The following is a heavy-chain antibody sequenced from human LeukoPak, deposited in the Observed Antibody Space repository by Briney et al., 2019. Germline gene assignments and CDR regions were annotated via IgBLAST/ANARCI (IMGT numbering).Heavy chain of an antibody. J-gene: IGHJ4*02. V-gene: IGHV3-23*01. CDR3: AKSVVVITFRFDD. CDR2: INGGGGNT. Sequence: GGSLRLSCAASGFTFNSYVMSWVRQAPGKGLEWVSAINGGGGNTYYADSVKGRFTIFRDNSKNMAYLQMNTLRADDTAVYYCAKSVVVITFRFDDWGQGALVTVSS. CDR1: GFTFNSYV. D-gene: IGHD2-15*01.